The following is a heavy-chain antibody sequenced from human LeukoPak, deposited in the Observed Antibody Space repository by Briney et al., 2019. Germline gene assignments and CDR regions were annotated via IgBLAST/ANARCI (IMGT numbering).Heavy chain of an antibody. CDR2: ISGSGGST. CDR1: GFTFSSYA. CDR3: AKDRPPNIAVAGTGGFDY. J-gene: IGHJ4*02. Sequence: PGGSLRLSCAASGFTFSSYAMSWVRQAPGKGLEWVSAISGSGGSTYYADSVKGRFTISRDNSKNTLYLQMNSLRAEDTAVYYCAKDRPPNIAVAGTGGFDYWGQGTLVTVSS. D-gene: IGHD6-19*01. V-gene: IGHV3-23*01.